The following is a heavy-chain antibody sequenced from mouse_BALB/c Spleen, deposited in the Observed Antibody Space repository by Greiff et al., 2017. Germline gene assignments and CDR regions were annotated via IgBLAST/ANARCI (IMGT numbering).Heavy chain of an antibody. Sequence: EVQLVESGGGLVQPKGSLKLSCAASGFTFNTYAMNWVRQAPGKGLEWVARIRSKSNNYATYYADSVKDRFTISRDDSQSMLYLQMNNLKTEDTAMYYCVRAPGYGSSYGYFDVWGAGTTVTVSS. J-gene: IGHJ1*01. CDR3: VRAPGYGSSYGYFDV. V-gene: IGHV10-1*02. CDR2: IRSKSNNYAT. D-gene: IGHD1-1*01. CDR1: GFTFNTYA.